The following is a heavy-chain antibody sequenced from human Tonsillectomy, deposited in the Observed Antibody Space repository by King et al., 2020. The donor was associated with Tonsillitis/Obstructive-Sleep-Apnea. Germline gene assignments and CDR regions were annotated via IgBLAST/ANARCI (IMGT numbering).Heavy chain of an antibody. CDR2: IYYIGNT. Sequence: LQLQESGPGLVKPSETLSLTCTVSGGSIRSYYWSWIRQPPGKGLEWIGYIYYIGNTNYNPSLKSRVIISIDTSKSQFSLKLSSVTAADTAGYYCARHGYCSNGGCYTGNWFDPWGQGTLVTVSS. V-gene: IGHV4-59*08. D-gene: IGHD2-8*01. J-gene: IGHJ5*02. CDR1: GGSIRSYY. CDR3: ARHGYCSNGGCYTGNWFDP.